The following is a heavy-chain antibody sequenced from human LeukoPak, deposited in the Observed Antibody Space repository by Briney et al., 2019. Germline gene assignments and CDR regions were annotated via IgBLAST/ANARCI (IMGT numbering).Heavy chain of an antibody. CDR1: GFTFSSYA. CDR3: ARFDATDYYYYMDV. D-gene: IGHD3-9*01. J-gene: IGHJ6*03. Sequence: GGSLRLSCAASGFTFSSYAMSWVRQAPGKGLEWVSAISGSGGSTYYADSVKGRFAISRDNAKNSLYLQMNSLRAEDTAVYYCARFDATDYYYYMDVWGKGTTVTISS. V-gene: IGHV3-23*01. CDR2: ISGSGGST.